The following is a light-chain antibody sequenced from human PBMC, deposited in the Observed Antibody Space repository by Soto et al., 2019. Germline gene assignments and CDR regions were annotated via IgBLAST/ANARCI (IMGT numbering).Light chain of an antibody. J-gene: IGKJ4*01. CDR2: GAS. Sequence: EFVLTQSPGTLSLSPGERATLSCRASQSVTSRYLSWYQQKPGKAPSLLISGASSRATGIPYRFSGRGSGTDFTITISRLEHEDFGGYYCQQYSTSCLTFGGGTKVDIK. CDR3: QQYSTSCLT. V-gene: IGKV3-20*01. CDR1: QSVTSRY.